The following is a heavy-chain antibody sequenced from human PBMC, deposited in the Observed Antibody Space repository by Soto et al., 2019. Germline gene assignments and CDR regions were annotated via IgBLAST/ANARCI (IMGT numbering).Heavy chain of an antibody. CDR1: GGSFSGYY. J-gene: IGHJ3*02. V-gene: IGHV4-34*01. CDR3: ARVVVGYYDSRGYHDAFDI. Sequence: SETLSLTCAVYGGSFSGYYWSWISQPPGKGLEWIGEINHSGSTNYNPSLKSRVTISVDTSKNQFSLKLSSVTAADTAVYYCARVVVGYYDSRGYHDAFDIWGQGTMVTVSS. D-gene: IGHD3-22*01. CDR2: INHSGST.